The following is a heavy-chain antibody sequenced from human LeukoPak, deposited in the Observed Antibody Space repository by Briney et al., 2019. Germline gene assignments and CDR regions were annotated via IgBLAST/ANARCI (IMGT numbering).Heavy chain of an antibody. CDR2: ISWNSGSI. Sequence: PLRLSCPASGFTFDDNAMHWVRQAPGNGLEWVSGISWNSGSIGYAVSVKGRFTISRDNAKNSLYLQMNSLRAEDTALYYCARDWYDSSGYIVVAYWGQGTMVTVSS. D-gene: IGHD3-22*01. V-gene: IGHV3-9*01. CDR3: ARDWYDSSGYIVVAY. J-gene: IGHJ3*01. CDR1: GFTFDDNA.